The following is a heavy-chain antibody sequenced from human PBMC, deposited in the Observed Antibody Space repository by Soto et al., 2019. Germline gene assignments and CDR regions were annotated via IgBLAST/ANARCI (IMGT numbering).Heavy chain of an antibody. J-gene: IGHJ3*02. CDR2: IYWSGDE. CDR3: ARGLATLPVFAFDI. CDR1: GFSLSTSGVG. V-gene: IGHV2-5*01. D-gene: IGHD6-6*01. Sequence: GPTLGNPTQTLTLTCSFSGFSLSTSGVGVGWIRQSPGKAPEWLALIYWSGDEHYRPSLKSRLSIIKDTSKNHVVLIMSDMDPVDTATYYCARGLATLPVFAFDIWGQGTMVTVSS.